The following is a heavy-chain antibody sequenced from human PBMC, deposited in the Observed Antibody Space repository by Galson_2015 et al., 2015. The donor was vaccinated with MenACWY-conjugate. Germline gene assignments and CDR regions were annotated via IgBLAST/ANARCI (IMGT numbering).Heavy chain of an antibody. CDR1: GFTFSSYG. V-gene: IGHV3-30*18. CDR2: ISYDGSNK. J-gene: IGHJ4*02. Sequence: SLRLSCAASGFTFSSYGMHWVRRAPGKGLEWVAVISYDGSNKYYADSVKGRFTISRDNSKNTLYLQMNSLRAEDTAVYYCAKARRGRVVVTATTDYWGQGTLVTVSS. CDR3: AKARRGRVVVTATTDY. D-gene: IGHD2-21*02.